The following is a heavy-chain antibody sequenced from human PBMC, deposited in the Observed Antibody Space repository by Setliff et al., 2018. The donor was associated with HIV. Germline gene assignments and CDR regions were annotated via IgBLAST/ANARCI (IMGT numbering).Heavy chain of an antibody. D-gene: IGHD2-15*01. CDR2: INPNSGGT. Sequence: ASVKVSCKASGCTFTGYYLHWVRQAPGQGLEWVGWINPNSGGTNYAEKFQGRVIIIADTSTHTAYMELSSLRSEDTAIYYCATSRYCSGGSCPGDFWGHGTLVTVSS. CDR3: ATSRYCSGGSCPGDF. J-gene: IGHJ4*01. CDR1: GCTFTGYY. V-gene: IGHV1-2*02.